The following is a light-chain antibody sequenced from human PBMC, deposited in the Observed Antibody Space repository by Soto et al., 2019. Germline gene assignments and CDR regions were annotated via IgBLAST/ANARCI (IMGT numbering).Light chain of an antibody. Sequence: DIQMTQSPSSLSASVGDRVTITCRASQSISSYLNWYQQKPGKAPKLLIYAASSLQSGVPSRFSGSGSGTDFTLTISNLQPEDSASYYCQERKTFGQGTKVEIK. J-gene: IGKJ1*01. CDR1: QSISSY. V-gene: IGKV1-39*01. CDR3: QERKT. CDR2: AAS.